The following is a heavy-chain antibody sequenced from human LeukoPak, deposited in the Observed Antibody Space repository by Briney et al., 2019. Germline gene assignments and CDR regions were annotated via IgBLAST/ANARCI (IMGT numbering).Heavy chain of an antibody. Sequence: GGSLRLSCAASGFTFSSYWMNWVRQAPGKGLEWVANIKHDGSEKYYMDSVKGRFTISRDNAKNSLYLQMNSLRAEDTAVYYCARNWGWFDYWAREPWSPSPQ. CDR2: IKHDGSEK. J-gene: IGHJ4*02. CDR3: ARNWGWFDY. CDR1: GFTFSSYW. D-gene: IGHD7-27*01. V-gene: IGHV3-7*01.